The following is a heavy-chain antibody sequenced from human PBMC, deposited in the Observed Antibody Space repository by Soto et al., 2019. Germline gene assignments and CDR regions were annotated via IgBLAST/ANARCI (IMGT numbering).Heavy chain of an antibody. D-gene: IGHD3-9*01. CDR1: GYTFTGYY. CDR2: INPNSGGT. V-gene: IGHV1-2*02. Sequence: ASVKVSCKASGYTFTGYYMHWVRQAPGQGLEWMGWINPNSGGTNYAQKFQGRVTMTRDTSISTAYMELSRLRSDDTAVYYCARDNEEVLRYFDWLPPPNWFDPWGQGTLVTVSS. CDR3: ARDNEEVLRYFDWLPPPNWFDP. J-gene: IGHJ5*02.